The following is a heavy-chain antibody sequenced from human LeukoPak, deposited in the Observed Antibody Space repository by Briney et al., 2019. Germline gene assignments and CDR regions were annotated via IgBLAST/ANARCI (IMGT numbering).Heavy chain of an antibody. D-gene: IGHD3-10*01. CDR1: GFAFSSYG. CDR2: IWYDGSNK. J-gene: IGHJ4*02. V-gene: IGHV3-33*08. CDR3: ASVSSVVRVVIGLFDY. Sequence: GGSLRLSCAASGFAFSSYGMHWVRQAPGKGLEWVAVIWYDGSNKYYADSVKGRFTISRDNSKNMLYLQMNSLRAEDTAVYYYASVSSVVRVVIGLFDYWGQGTLVTVSS.